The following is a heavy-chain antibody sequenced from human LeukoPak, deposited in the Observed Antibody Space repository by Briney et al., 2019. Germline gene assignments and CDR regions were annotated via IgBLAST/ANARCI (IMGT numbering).Heavy chain of an antibody. V-gene: IGHV3-21*01. J-gene: IGHJ5*02. CDR2: ISSSSSYI. Sequence: GGSLRLSCAASGFTFSSYAMNWVRQAPGKGLEWVSSISSSSSYIYYADSVKGRFTVSRDNAKNSLYLQMNSLRAEDTAVYYCARSGGRSWFDPWGQGTLVTVSS. CDR3: ARSGGRSWFDP. D-gene: IGHD2-15*01. CDR1: GFTFSSYA.